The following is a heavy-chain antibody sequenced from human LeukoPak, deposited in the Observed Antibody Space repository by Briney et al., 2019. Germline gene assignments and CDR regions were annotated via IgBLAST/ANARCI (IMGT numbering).Heavy chain of an antibody. CDR1: GGSIGPYY. J-gene: IGHJ5*02. CDR2: VHKYGST. V-gene: IGHV4-59*01. Sequence: SETLSLTCTVSGGSIGPYYWSWIRQPPGKGLEWIGYVHKYGSTNYNPSLKSRVTMSVDTSKNQVSLTLRSVSRADTAMYYCARALGYSFGPNNCFDPWGQGTLVTVSS. CDR3: ARALGYSFGPNNCFDP. D-gene: IGHD5-18*01.